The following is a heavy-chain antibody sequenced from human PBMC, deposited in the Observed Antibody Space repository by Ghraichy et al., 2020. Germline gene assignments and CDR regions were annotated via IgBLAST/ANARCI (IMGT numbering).Heavy chain of an antibody. D-gene: IGHD6-19*01. CDR2: ISYDGGNK. Sequence: LSLTCAASGFTFSSYGMHWVRQAPGKGLEWVAFISYDGGNKYYADSVKGRFTISRDNSKNTLYLQMNSLRAEDTAVYYCAKDGSGWSSYIDYWGQGTLVTVSS. J-gene: IGHJ4*02. CDR1: GFTFSSYG. CDR3: AKDGSGWSSYIDY. V-gene: IGHV3-30*18.